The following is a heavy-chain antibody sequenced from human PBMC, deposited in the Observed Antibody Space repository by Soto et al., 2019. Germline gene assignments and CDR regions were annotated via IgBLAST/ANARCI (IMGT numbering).Heavy chain of an antibody. J-gene: IGHJ4*02. Sequence: QLQLQESGPGLVKPSETLSLTCTVSGGSISSSSYYWGWIRQPPGKGLEWIGSIYYSGSTYYNPSLKRRVTISVDTSKNQFSLKLSSVTAADTAVYYCATLLPPIVVRDYWGQGTLVTVSS. CDR2: IYYSGST. D-gene: IGHD2-21*01. V-gene: IGHV4-39*01. CDR1: GGSISSSSYY. CDR3: ATLLPPIVVRDY.